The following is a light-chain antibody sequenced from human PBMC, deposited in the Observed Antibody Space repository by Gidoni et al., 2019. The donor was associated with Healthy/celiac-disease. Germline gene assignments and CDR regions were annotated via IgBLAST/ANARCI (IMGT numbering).Light chain of an antibody. V-gene: IGLV1-40*01. CDR2: GNS. J-gene: IGLJ2*01. Sequence: QSVLTQPPSVSGPPGPRVTISCTGSSSNIGAGYDVHWYQQLPGTAPKLLIYGNSNRPSGVPDRFSGSKSGTSASLAITGLQAEDEADYYCQSYDSSLSVVVGGGTKLTVL. CDR1: SSNIGAGYD. CDR3: QSYDSSLSVV.